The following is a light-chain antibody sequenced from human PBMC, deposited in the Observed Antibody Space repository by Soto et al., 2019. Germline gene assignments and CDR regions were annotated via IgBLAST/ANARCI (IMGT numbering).Light chain of an antibody. CDR2: RAS. J-gene: IGKJ1*01. V-gene: IGKV3-15*01. Sequence: MTQSPSTLSASPGERATLSCRASQSISSSLAWYQQKPGQAPRLLIYRASTRATGIPARFSGSGSGTEFTLTVGSLQPEDFAVYYCQQYNNWPWPFGQGTKVDIK. CDR3: QQYNNWPWP. CDR1: QSISSS.